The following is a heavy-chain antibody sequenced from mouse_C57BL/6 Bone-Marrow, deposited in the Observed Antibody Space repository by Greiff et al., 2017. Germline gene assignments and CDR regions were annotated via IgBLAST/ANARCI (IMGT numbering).Heavy chain of an antibody. CDR1: GYSFTSYY. CDR3: AGGYPFDD. D-gene: IGHD2-2*01. J-gene: IGHJ2*01. Sequence: VQLQQSGPELVKPGASVKISCKASGYSFTSYYIHWVKQRPGKGLEWSGWIYPGSGSTKYNETFKGKATLTADTSSSTAYMQLNSLTSEDSAVDYFAGGYPFDDWGQGTTLTVSS. CDR2: IYPGSGST. V-gene: IGHV1-66*01.